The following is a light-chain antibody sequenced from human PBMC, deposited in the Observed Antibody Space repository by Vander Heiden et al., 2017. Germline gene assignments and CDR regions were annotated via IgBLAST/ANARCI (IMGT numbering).Light chain of an antibody. J-gene: IGLJ3*02. Sequence: QSVLTQPPSAYGTPGQRVTISCSGSSSNIGSNTVNWYQQLPGTAPKRLIYSNNQRPSGVPDRFSGSKSGTSASLAISGLQSEDEADYYCAAWDDSLNGPVFGGGTKLTVL. V-gene: IGLV1-44*01. CDR1: SSNIGSNT. CDR3: AAWDDSLNGPV. CDR2: SNN.